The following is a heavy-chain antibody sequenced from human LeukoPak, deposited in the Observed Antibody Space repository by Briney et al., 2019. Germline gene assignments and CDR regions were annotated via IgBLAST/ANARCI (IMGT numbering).Heavy chain of an antibody. CDR1: GGSISNSNYY. CDR3: ARGESGSHLDY. Sequence: PSETLSLTCTVSGGSISNSNYYWSWIRQPPGKELEWIASINYGGTTYYNPSLKSRVTISVDTSKNQFSLKLSSVTAADTAVYYCARGESGSHLDYWGQGTLVTVSS. V-gene: IGHV4-39*07. J-gene: IGHJ4*02. D-gene: IGHD1-26*01. CDR2: INYGGTT.